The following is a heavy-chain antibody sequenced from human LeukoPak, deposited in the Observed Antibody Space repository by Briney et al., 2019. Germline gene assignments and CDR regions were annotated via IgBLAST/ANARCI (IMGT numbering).Heavy chain of an antibody. CDR3: AREYNWNYPFDY. Sequence: PGGSLRLSCAASGXTFTNYEMNWVRQAPGKGLEWVSYISGSGSAIYSADSVNGRFTISRDNAKNTLYLQMNSLRADDTAVYYCAREYNWNYPFDYWGQGTLVTVSS. V-gene: IGHV3-48*03. CDR2: ISGSGSAI. CDR1: GXTFTNYE. D-gene: IGHD1-7*01. J-gene: IGHJ4*02.